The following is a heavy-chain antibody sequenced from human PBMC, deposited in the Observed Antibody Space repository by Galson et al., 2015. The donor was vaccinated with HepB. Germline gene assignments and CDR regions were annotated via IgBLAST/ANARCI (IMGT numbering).Heavy chain of an antibody. Sequence: SLRLSCAASGFTFSSYDMHWVRQATGKGLEWVSAIGTAGDTYYPGSVKGRFTISRENAKNSLYLQMNSLRAGDTAVYYCARSVATGVWDYWGQGTLVTVSS. V-gene: IGHV3-13*01. CDR1: GFTFSSYD. J-gene: IGHJ4*02. CDR3: ARSVATGVWDY. D-gene: IGHD2-15*01. CDR2: IGTAGDT.